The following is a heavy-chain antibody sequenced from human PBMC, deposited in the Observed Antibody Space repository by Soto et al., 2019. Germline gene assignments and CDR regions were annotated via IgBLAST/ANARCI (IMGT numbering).Heavy chain of an antibody. CDR3: VRDFGWYFRSGYMDV. V-gene: IGHV3-21*02. J-gene: IGHJ6*03. CDR2: MNEDSSYI. CDR1: GFDFSSYS. Sequence: EVQLVESGGGLVKPGGSLRLSCAASGFDFSSYSMNWVRQAPGKGLEWVSSMNEDSSYIYYAHSVRGRFTIYRDNAKESLYLQMNSLRADDTDVYYCVRDFGWYFRSGYMDVWGDGATVTVSS. D-gene: IGHD3-3*01.